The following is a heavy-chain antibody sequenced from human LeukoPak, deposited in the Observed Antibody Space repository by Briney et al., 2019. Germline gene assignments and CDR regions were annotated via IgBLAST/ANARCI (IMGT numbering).Heavy chain of an antibody. CDR3: ARDRGYTSGYFGMDV. CDR2: IYNSGST. CDR1: GGSMSSYY. V-gene: IGHV4-59*01. Sequence: SETLSLTCTVSGGSMSSYYWSWIRQPPGKGLEWIGNIYNSGSTNYNPSLKSRVTISIDTSKNQFSLNLNSVTATDTAVYYCARDRGYTSGYFGMDVWGQGTTVTVSS. D-gene: IGHD1-1*01. J-gene: IGHJ6*02.